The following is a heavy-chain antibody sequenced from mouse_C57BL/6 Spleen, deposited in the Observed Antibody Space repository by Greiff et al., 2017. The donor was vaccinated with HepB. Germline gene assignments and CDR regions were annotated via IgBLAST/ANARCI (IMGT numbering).Heavy chain of an antibody. CDR3: GRRPTVALDY. D-gene: IGHD1-1*01. V-gene: IGHV1-64*01. J-gene: IGHJ2*01. CDR1: GYTFTSYW. CDR2: IHPNSGST. Sequence: VQLQQPGAELVKPGASVKLSCKASGYTFTSYWMHWVKQRPGQGLEWIGMIHPNSGSTNYNEKFKSKATLTVDKSSSTAYMQLSSLTSEDSAVYYCGRRPTVALDYWGQGTTLTVSS.